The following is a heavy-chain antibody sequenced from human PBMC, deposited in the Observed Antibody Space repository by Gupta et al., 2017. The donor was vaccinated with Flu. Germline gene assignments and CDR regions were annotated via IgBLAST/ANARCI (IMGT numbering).Heavy chain of an antibody. CDR3: AKGVVYSGSKYYYYGMDV. J-gene: IGHJ6*02. CDR1: GFTFSSYA. CDR2: ISGSGGST. D-gene: IGHD3-10*02. V-gene: IGHV3-23*01. Sequence: EVQLLESGGGLVQPGGSLRLSCAASGFTFSSYAMSWVRQAPGKGLEWVSAISGSGGSTYYADSVKGRFTISRDNSKNTLYLQMNSLRAEDTAVYYCAKGVVYSGSKYYYYGMDVWGQGTTVTVSS.